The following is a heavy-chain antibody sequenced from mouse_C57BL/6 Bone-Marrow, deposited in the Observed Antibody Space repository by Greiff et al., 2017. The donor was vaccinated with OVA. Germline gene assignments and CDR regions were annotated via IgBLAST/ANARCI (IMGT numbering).Heavy chain of an antibody. D-gene: IGHD2-2*01. J-gene: IGHJ2*01. CDR2: ISNGGGST. V-gene: IGHV5-12*01. CDR1: GFTFSDYY. CDR3: ARGYPPFDY. Sequence: VQLVESGGGLVQPGGSLKLSCAASGFTFSDYYMYWVRQTPEKRLEWVAYISNGGGSTYYPDTVKGRFTISRDNAKNTLYLQMSRLKSEDTAMYYCARGYPPFDYWGQGTTLTVSS.